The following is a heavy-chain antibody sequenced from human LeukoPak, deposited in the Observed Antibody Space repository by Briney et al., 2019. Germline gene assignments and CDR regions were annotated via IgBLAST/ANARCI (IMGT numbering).Heavy chain of an antibody. V-gene: IGHV3-7*03. CDR2: IKQDGSDK. Sequence: GGSLRLSCAASGFSFSRYYMSWVRQAPGKGLEWVANIKQDGSDKHYVDSVKGRFTISRDNAKNSLYLQMNSLRAEDTAVHYCAKDPIVSDIVVVVAAPRPWYWGQGTLVTVSS. J-gene: IGHJ4*02. CDR3: AKDPIVSDIVVVVAAPRPWY. CDR1: GFSFSRYY. D-gene: IGHD2-15*01.